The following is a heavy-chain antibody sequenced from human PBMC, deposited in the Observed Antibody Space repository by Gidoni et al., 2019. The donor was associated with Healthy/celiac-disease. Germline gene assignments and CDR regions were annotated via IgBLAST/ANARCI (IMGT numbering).Heavy chain of an antibody. CDR2: IYYSGST. Sequence: QVQLQESGPGLVKPSQTLSLTCTVSGGSISSGGYYWSWIRQHPGKGLEWIGYIYYSGSTYYNPSLKSRVTISVDTSKNQFSLKLSSVTAADTAVYYWARATYCSGGSCYGGGVDYWGQGTLVTVSS. CDR1: GGSISSGGYY. D-gene: IGHD2-15*01. J-gene: IGHJ4*02. CDR3: ARATYCSGGSCYGGGVDY. V-gene: IGHV4-31*03.